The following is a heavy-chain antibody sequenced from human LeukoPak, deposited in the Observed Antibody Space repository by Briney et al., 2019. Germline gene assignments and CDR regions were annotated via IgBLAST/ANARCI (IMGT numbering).Heavy chain of an antibody. CDR2: IRYDGSNK. J-gene: IGHJ4*02. Sequence: PGGSLRLSCAASGFTFSSYGMHWVRQAPGKGLEWVAFIRYDGSNKYYADSVKGRFTISRDNSKNTLYLQMNSLRAEDTAVYYCAGDYSSSWYVKATSCDYWGQGTLVTVSS. V-gene: IGHV3-30*02. D-gene: IGHD6-13*01. CDR3: AGDYSSSWYVKATSCDY. CDR1: GFTFSSYG.